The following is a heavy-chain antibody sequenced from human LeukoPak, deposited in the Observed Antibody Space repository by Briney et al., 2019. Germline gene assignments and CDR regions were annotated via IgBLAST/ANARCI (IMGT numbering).Heavy chain of an antibody. CDR1: GGSISSCNW. Sequence: SGTLSLTCAVSGGSISSCNWWSWVRQPPGKGLEWIGEIHHSGSTNYNPSLKSRVTISVDTSKNQFSLKLSSVTAADTAMYYCARGGGRSNYYFDSWGQGTLVTVSS. J-gene: IGHJ4*02. V-gene: IGHV4-4*02. CDR3: ARGGGRSNYYFDS. D-gene: IGHD2-15*01. CDR2: IHHSGST.